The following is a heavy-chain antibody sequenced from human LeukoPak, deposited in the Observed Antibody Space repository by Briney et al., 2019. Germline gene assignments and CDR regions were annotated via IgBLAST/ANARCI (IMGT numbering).Heavy chain of an antibody. Sequence: SGGSLRLSCAASGFTFSSYSMNWVRQAPGKGLEWVSYISSSSSTIYYADSVKGRFTISRDNAKNSLYLQMNSLRAEDTAVYYCARGDFGGWFDYWGQGTLVTVSS. CDR3: ARGDFGGWFDY. D-gene: IGHD4-23*01. V-gene: IGHV3-48*04. CDR1: GFTFSSYS. CDR2: ISSSSSTI. J-gene: IGHJ4*02.